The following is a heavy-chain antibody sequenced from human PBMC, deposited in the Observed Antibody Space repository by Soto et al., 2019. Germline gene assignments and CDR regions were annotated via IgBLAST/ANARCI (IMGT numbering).Heavy chain of an antibody. Sequence: ASVRVSCRASGYTFTSYGISWVRQAPGQGLEWMGWISAYNGNTNYAQKLQGRVTMTTDTSTSTAYMELRSLRSDDSAVYSCARDSSEYSIGWYVGWFDPWGQGTLVTVSS. CDR2: ISAYNGNT. D-gene: IGHD6-19*01. CDR1: GYTFTSYG. CDR3: ARDSSEYSIGWYVGWFDP. J-gene: IGHJ5*02. V-gene: IGHV1-18*04.